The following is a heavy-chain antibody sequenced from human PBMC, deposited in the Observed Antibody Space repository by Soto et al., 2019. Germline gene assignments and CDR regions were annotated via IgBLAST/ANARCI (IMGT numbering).Heavy chain of an antibody. J-gene: IGHJ6*02. CDR3: ARDRSSSRRGYDSSGRRIYYYYGMDV. Sequence: PGGSLRLSCAASGFTFSSYAMHWVRQAPGKGLEWVAVISYDGSNKYYADSVKGRFTISRDNSKNTLYLQMNSLRAEDTAVYYCARDRSSSRRGYDSSGRRIYYYYGMDVWGQGTTVTVSS. CDR1: GFTFSSYA. D-gene: IGHD3-22*01. CDR2: ISYDGSNK. V-gene: IGHV3-30-3*01.